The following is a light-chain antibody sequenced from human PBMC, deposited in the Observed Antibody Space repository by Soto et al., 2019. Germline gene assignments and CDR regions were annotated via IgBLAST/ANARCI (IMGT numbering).Light chain of an antibody. CDR3: QQLNSYPLT. J-gene: IGKJ4*01. CDR1: QGISSY. V-gene: IGKV1-9*01. Sequence: IQLTQSPSSLSASVGDRVTITCRASQGISSYLACYQQKPGKAPKLLIYAASTLQSGVPSRFSGRGSGTDFTLTISSXQPEDFATYYCQQLNSYPLTFGGGTKVDIK. CDR2: AAS.